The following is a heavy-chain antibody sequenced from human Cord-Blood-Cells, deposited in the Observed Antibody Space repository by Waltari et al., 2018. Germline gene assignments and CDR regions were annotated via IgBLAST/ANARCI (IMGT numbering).Heavy chain of an antibody. Sequence: QVQLVQSGAEVKKPGSSVKVSCKASGGTFSSYAISWVRQAPGQGLEWMGGIIPIVGTANYAQKFQGRVTITADKSTSTAYMELSSLRSEDTAVYYCAREGGGYCSSTSCYVFDPWGQGTLVTVSS. J-gene: IGHJ5*02. CDR1: GGTFSSYA. V-gene: IGHV1-69*06. D-gene: IGHD2-2*01. CDR2: IIPIVGTA. CDR3: AREGGGYCSSTSCYVFDP.